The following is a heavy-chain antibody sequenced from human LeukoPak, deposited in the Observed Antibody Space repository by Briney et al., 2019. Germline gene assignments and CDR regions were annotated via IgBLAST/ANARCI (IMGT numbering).Heavy chain of an antibody. Sequence: PSETLSLTCTVSGGSISSGSHYYNWIRQHPGKGLEWIGYIYYTGITSYNPSLKSRVTMSVDTSMNQVSLKVTSLTAADTAVYYCAASSGVTLGRFWGQGALVTDSS. CDR2: IYYTGIT. V-gene: IGHV4-31*03. CDR3: AASSGVTLGRF. J-gene: IGHJ4*02. CDR1: GGSISSGSHY. D-gene: IGHD3-16*01.